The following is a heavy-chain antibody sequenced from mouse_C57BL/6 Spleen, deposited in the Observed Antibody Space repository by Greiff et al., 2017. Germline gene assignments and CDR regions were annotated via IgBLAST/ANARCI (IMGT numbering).Heavy chain of an antibody. CDR1: GYTFTSYW. CDR2: IIPSNGGH. J-gene: IGHJ2*01. Sequence: QVQLKQPGTELVKPGASVKLSCKASGYTFTSYWIHWVKPRPGQGLVWFGNIIPSNGGHNYNEKFKNKATLTVDQSSSTANMQLSSLTSEASAVYYCAGRAQAFDNWGEGTTLTVSS. V-gene: IGHV1-53*01. CDR3: AGRAQAFDN. D-gene: IGHD3-2*02.